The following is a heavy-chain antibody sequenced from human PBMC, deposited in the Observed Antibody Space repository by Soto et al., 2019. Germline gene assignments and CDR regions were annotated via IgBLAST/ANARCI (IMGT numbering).Heavy chain of an antibody. D-gene: IGHD3-16*01. Sequence: SETLSLTCSVSGGYITGSSFSWGWIRQSPGTGLQWVGSLSYSGSTYYNPSLKGRGAISADTAKNAFSLELKLMTAADTATYFCARGLRWTRTFDFWGRGTLVTVSS. CDR3: ARGLRWTRTFDF. CDR2: LSYSGST. CDR1: GGYITGSSFS. J-gene: IGHJ4*02. V-gene: IGHV4-39*01.